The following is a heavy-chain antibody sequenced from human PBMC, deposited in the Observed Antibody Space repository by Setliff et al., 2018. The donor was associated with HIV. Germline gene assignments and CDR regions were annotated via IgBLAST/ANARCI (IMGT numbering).Heavy chain of an antibody. CDR2: IYYSGST. Sequence: PSEILSLTCTVSGGSISSHYWSWIRQPPGKGLEWIGSIYYSGSTNYNPSLKSRVTISVDTSKNQCSLKLSSVTAADTAVYYCARVGSVPAAYYFDYWGQGTLVTVSS. J-gene: IGHJ4*02. D-gene: IGHD2-2*01. V-gene: IGHV4-59*11. CDR1: GGSISSHY. CDR3: ARVGSVPAAYYFDY.